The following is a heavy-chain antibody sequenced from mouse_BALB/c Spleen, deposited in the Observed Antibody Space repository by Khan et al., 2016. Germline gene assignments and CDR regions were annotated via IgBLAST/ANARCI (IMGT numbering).Heavy chain of an antibody. J-gene: IGHJ2*01. V-gene: IGHV1-62-2*01. CDR2: FYPGSGSI. Sequence: QVQLQQSGPELVKPGASVSLSCKASGYTFTEYITHWVKQRFPQGLEWIGWFYPGSGSIKYNEKFKDKATLTADTSSSTVYMELSSLTSEDSADYVCARHEGRTNITTVYLDYWGQGTTLTVSS. CDR3: ARHEGRTNITTVYLDY. D-gene: IGHD2-4*01. CDR1: GYTFTEYI.